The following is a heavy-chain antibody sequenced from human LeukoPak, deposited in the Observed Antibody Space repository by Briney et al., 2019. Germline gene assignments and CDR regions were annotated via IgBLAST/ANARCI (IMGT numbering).Heavy chain of an antibody. V-gene: IGHV3-9*01. CDR1: GFTFDDYG. CDR3: AKDMAVGATTVDGMDV. CDR2: ISWNSGSI. D-gene: IGHD1-26*01. Sequence: GGSLRLSCAASGFTFDDYGMSWVRQAPGKGLEWVSGISWNSGSISYADSVKGRFTISRDNAKNSLYLQMNSLRAEDTALYYCAKDMAVGATTVDGMDVWGQGTTVTVSS. J-gene: IGHJ6*02.